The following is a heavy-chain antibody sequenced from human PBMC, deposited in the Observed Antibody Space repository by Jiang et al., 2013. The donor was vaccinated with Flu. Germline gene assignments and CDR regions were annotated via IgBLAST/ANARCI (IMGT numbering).Heavy chain of an antibody. D-gene: IGHD3-3*01. CDR3: ARGRAYVERSAFDV. V-gene: IGHV1-2*02. CDR1: GYTFTGLY. Sequence: SGAEVKKPGASVKVSCKASGYTFTGLYMHWVRQAPGQGLEWMGWINPNNGGTNSAQKFQGRVTMTRDTSISTAYMELTRLVSDYTAVYYCARGRAYVERSAFDVWGQGTMVTVSS. J-gene: IGHJ3*01. CDR2: INPNNGGT.